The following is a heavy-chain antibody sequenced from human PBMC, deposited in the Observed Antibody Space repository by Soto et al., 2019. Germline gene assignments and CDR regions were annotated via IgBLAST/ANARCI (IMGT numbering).Heavy chain of an antibody. CDR2: INPSGGST. J-gene: IGHJ5*02. V-gene: IGHV1-46*01. CDR3: ARVVVSTTATISNWLDP. Sequence: GASVKVSCKASGYTFTTYYLHWVRQAPGQGLEWMGIINPSGGSTNYAQRFQGRVTMTSDTSTSTVYMELSSLRADDTAVYYCARVVVSTTATISNWLDPRGQGT. D-gene: IGHD4-17*01. CDR1: GYTFTTYY.